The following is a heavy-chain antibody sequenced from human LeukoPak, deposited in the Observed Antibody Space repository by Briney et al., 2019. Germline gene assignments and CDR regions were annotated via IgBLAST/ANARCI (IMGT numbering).Heavy chain of an antibody. CDR1: GYTLTELS. D-gene: IGHD3-10*01. CDR2: FDPEDGET. Sequence: ASVKVSCKVSGYTLTELSMHWVRQAPGKGLERRGGFDPEDGETIYAQKFQGRVTMTEDTSTDTAYMELSSLRSEDTAVYYCATDRPSGGYKIDAFDIWGQGTMVTVSS. CDR3: ATDRPSGGYKIDAFDI. V-gene: IGHV1-24*01. J-gene: IGHJ3*02.